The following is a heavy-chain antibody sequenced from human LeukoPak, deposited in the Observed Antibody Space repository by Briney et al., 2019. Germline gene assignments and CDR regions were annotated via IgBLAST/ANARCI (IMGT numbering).Heavy chain of an antibody. CDR2: INPSGGST. CDR1: GYTFTNYY. D-gene: IGHD3-9*01. Sequence: GASVKVSCKASGYTFTNYYIHWVRQAPGQGLECKGIINPSGGSTSYAQKFQGRVTITADKSTSTAYMELGSLRSEDTAVYHGETAIRYFDWLSLGYWGQGTLVTVSS. J-gene: IGHJ4*02. V-gene: IGHV1-46*01. CDR3: ETAIRYFDWLSLGY.